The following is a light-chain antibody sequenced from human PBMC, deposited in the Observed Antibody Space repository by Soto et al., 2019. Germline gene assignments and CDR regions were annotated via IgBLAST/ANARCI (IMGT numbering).Light chain of an antibody. J-gene: IGLJ1*01. CDR2: DVS. V-gene: IGLV2-14*01. CDR1: SSDVGGYNY. CDR3: SSYTSSSTLLYV. Sequence: QSALTQPASVSGSPGQSITISCTGTSSDVGGYNYVSWYQQHPGKAPKLMIYDVSNRPSGVSNRFSGSKSGNTASLTISGLQAEDEADYCSSYTSSSTLLYVFGPGTKVTVL.